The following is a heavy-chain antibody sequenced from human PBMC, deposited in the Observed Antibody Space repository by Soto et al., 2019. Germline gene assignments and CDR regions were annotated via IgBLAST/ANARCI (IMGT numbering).Heavy chain of an antibody. D-gene: IGHD4-17*01. CDR2: ISGSGGST. Sequence: HPGGSLRLSCVASGLTFTDYWMSWVRQAPGKGLEWVSAISGSGGSTYYADSVKGRFTISRDNSKNTLYLQMNSLRAEDTAVYYCARDYDYYYYYMDVWGKGTTVTVSS. V-gene: IGHV3-23*01. J-gene: IGHJ6*03. CDR3: ARDYDYYYYYMDV. CDR1: GLTFTDYW.